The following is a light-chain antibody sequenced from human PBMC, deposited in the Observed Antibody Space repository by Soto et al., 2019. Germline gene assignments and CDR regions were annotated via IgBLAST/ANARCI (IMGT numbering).Light chain of an antibody. J-gene: IGKJ4*01. CDR2: DAS. Sequence: EIVLTQSPATLSLSPGERATLSCRASQSVSSFLAWYQQKPGQAPGLLIYDASKRATGIPDRFSGSGSGTDFTLTISSLEPEDFAVYYCQQRSNWPLTFGGGTKVDIK. CDR3: QQRSNWPLT. CDR1: QSVSSF. V-gene: IGKV3-11*01.